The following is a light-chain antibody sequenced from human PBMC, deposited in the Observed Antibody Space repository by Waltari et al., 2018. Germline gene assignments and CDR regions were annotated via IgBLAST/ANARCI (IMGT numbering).Light chain of an antibody. CDR3: QKYGSLPAT. CDR1: QGIRRF. V-gene: IGKV3-20*01. J-gene: IGKJ1*01. CDR2: DAS. Sequence: EIVLTQSLGTLFLSPGDRATLSCRASQGIRRFLARYQQKPGQAPRLLIYDASSRATGIPDRFSGSGCGTDCSLTISRLEPEDLAVYYCQKYGSLPATFGQGTKVEIK.